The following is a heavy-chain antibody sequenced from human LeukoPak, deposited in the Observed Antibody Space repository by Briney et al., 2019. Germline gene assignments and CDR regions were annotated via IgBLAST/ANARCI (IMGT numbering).Heavy chain of an antibody. CDR2: IHTSGST. J-gene: IGHJ4*02. CDR1: GGSIIGYY. CDR3: ARDGGYTSHDY. Sequence: SETLTLTCTVSGGSIIGYYWSWMRQPAGKGLEFIGRIHTSGSTKYNPSLKSRVTMSVDTSKNQISLKLTSVSAADTAVYYCARDGGYTSHDYWGQGTLVTVSS. D-gene: IGHD6-19*01. V-gene: IGHV4-4*07.